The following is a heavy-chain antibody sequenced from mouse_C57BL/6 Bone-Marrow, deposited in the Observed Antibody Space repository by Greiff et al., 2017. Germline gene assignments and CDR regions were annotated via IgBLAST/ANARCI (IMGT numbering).Heavy chain of an antibody. Sequence: VQLQQSGPGLVKPSQSLSLTCSVTGYSITSGYYWNWIRQFPGNKLEWMGYISYDGSNNYNPSLKNRISITRDTSKNQFFLKLNSVTTEDTATYYCARERSYAMDYWGQGTSVTAAS. V-gene: IGHV3-6*01. CDR1: GYSITSGYY. CDR3: ARERSYAMDY. J-gene: IGHJ4*01. CDR2: ISYDGSN. D-gene: IGHD1-1*01.